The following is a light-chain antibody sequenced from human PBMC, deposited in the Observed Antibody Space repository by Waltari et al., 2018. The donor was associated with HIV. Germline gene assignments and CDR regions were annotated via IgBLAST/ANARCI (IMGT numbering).Light chain of an antibody. V-gene: IGLV2-14*01. J-gene: IGLJ2*01. CDR2: DVS. CDR3: SSYTSSSTFVV. Sequence: QSALTQPASVSGSPGQSITTSCTGTSSDVGGYNYFSWYQQHPGKAPKLMIYDVSKRPSGVSNRFSGSKSGNTASLTISGLQAEDEADYYCSSYTSSSTFVVFGGGTKLTVL. CDR1: SSDVGGYNY.